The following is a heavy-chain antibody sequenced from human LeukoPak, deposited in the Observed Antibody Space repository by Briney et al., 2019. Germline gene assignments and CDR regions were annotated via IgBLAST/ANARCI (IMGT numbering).Heavy chain of an antibody. Sequence: ASVKVSCKASGYTFTSYDINWVRQAAGQGLEWMGWMNPNSGNTGYAQKFRGRVTITRNTSISTAYLELSSLRSEDTAVYYCARGGITMVRELDYWGQGTLVTVSS. V-gene: IGHV1-8*03. J-gene: IGHJ4*02. CDR2: MNPNSGNT. CDR3: ARGGITMVRELDY. CDR1: GYTFTSYD. D-gene: IGHD3-10*01.